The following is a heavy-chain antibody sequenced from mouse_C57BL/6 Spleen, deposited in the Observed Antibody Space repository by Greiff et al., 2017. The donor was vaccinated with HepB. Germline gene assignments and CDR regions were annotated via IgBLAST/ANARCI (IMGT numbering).Heavy chain of an antibody. CDR2: IYPGSGST. CDR3: ARSYYDYGGFAY. Sequence: QVQLQQPGAELVKPGASVKMSCKASGYTFTSYWITWVKQRPGQGLEWIGDIYPGSGSTNYNEKFKSKATLTVDTSSSTVYMQLSSLTSEDSAVYYCARSYYDYGGFAYWGQGTLVTVSA. D-gene: IGHD2-4*01. J-gene: IGHJ3*01. V-gene: IGHV1-55*01. CDR1: GYTFTSYW.